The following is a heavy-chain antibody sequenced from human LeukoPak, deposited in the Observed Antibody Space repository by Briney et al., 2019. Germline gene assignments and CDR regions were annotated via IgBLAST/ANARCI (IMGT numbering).Heavy chain of an antibody. Sequence: SETLSLTCTVSGGSISSYYWSWIRQPPGKGLEWIGDIYHSGSTNYNPSLRSRLTISVDTSKNQFSLNLKSVTAADTAVYYCTRGSRYGSGPGWFDPWGQGTLVIVSS. CDR1: GGSISSYY. D-gene: IGHD3-10*01. CDR2: IYHSGST. CDR3: TRGSRYGSGPGWFDP. V-gene: IGHV4-4*09. J-gene: IGHJ5*02.